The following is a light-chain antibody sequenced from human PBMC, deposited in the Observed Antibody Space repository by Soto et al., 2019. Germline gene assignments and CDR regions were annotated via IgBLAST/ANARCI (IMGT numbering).Light chain of an antibody. V-gene: IGLV1-40*01. CDR1: SSNIGAGYD. CDR3: QSYDIRLSAWV. J-gene: IGLJ3*02. Sequence: QSVLTQPPSVSGAPGQRVTISCTGSSSNIGAGYDVHWYQQLPGTAPKLLIYAFTSRASGVPDRFSASRSASSASLAVTGLQAEDEADYYCQSYDIRLSAWVFGGGTKLTVL. CDR2: AFT.